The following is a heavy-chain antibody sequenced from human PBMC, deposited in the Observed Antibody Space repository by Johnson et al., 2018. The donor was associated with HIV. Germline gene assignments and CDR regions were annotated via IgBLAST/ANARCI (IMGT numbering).Heavy chain of an antibody. CDR2: ISPSGSTI. Sequence: QVQLVESGGGLVKPGGSLRLSCAASGFTFSDYYMSWIRQAPGKGLEWLSYISPSGSTIYSADSVKGRITISRDNAKNSLYLQRSSLRAEDTAVYYCARDFLRLLDAFDIWGQGTMVTVSS. V-gene: IGHV3-11*04. J-gene: IGHJ3*02. D-gene: IGHD3-16*01. CDR3: ARDFLRLLDAFDI. CDR1: GFTFSDYY.